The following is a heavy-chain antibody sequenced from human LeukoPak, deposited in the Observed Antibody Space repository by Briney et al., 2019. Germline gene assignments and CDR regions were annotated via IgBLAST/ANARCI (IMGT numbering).Heavy chain of an antibody. J-gene: IGHJ3*02. D-gene: IGHD2-2*01. V-gene: IGHV1-24*01. CDR1: GYTLTELS. CDR3: AIREYQLLTHAFDI. Sequence: ASVKVSCKVSGYTLTELSMHWVRQAPGKGLEWMGGFDPEDGETIYAQKFQGGVTMTEDTSTDTAYMELSSLRSEDTAVYYCAIREYQLLTHAFDIWGQGTMVTVSS. CDR2: FDPEDGET.